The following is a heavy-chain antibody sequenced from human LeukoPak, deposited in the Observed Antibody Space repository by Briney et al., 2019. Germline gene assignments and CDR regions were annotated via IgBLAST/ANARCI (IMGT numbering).Heavy chain of an antibody. CDR1: DDSINSLDL. CDR2: MYLSGTT. CDR3: AGLVGRYSSGLYYYYFDY. D-gene: IGHD3-22*01. Sequence: SGTLSLTCTVSDDSINSLDLWSWVRQPPGKGLEWIGEMYLSGTTHSNPSVKSRVTISIDKSKNQFFLNLSSVTAADTAVYYCAGLVGRYSSGLYYYYFDYWGQGNLVTVSS. J-gene: IGHJ4*02. V-gene: IGHV4-4*02.